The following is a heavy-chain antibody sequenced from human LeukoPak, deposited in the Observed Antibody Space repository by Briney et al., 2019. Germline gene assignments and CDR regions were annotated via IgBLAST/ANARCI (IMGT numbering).Heavy chain of an antibody. V-gene: IGHV4-39*07. D-gene: IGHD3-10*01. CDR2: IYYSGNT. CDR3: ARAYYGSGSYSNWFDP. J-gene: IGHJ5*02. CDR1: GGSINSSSYY. Sequence: PSETLSLTCTVSGGSINSSSYYWGWIRQPPGKGLEWIGSIYYSGNTYQNPSLKSRVTTSVDTSKNQFSLRLSSVTAADTAVYYCARAYYGSGSYSNWFDPWGQGTLVTVSS.